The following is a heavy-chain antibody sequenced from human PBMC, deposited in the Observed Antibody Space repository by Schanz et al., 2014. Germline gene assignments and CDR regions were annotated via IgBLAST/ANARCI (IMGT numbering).Heavy chain of an antibody. CDR1: EFTFSTDA. Sequence: DVHLLESGGGLVQPGGSLRLSCAASEFTFSTDAMSWVRQAPGKGLEWLSVISASGGDTYYADSVKGRFTISRDNSKNPLYLQMNSLRAEDTAVYYCAKDRSWDYDSSGYFDYWGQGTLVTVSS. D-gene: IGHD3-22*01. J-gene: IGHJ4*02. CDR3: AKDRSWDYDSSGYFDY. V-gene: IGHV3-23*01. CDR2: ISASGGDT.